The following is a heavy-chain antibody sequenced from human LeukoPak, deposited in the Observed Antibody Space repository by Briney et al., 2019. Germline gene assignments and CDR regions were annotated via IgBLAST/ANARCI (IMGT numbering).Heavy chain of an antibody. V-gene: IGHV3-9*01. J-gene: IGHJ4*02. CDR3: AKDFSYSSWYFDY. CDR1: GFTFDDYA. D-gene: IGHD6-6*01. Sequence: PGGSLRLSCAASGFTFDDYAMHWVRHAPGKGLEWVSGISWNSGSIGYADSVKGRFTISRDNAKNSLYLQMNSLRAEDTALYYCAKDFSYSSWYFDYWGQGTLVTVSS. CDR2: ISWNSGSI.